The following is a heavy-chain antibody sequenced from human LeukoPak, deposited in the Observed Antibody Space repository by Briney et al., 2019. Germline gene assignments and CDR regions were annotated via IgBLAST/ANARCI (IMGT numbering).Heavy chain of an antibody. Sequence: ASVKVSCKASGGTFSSYAISWVRQAPGQGLEWMGWISGYNGNTNYAQKFQGRVTMTTDTSTTTANMELRSLTSDDTAVYYCARDIVSAMAVYDAFDVWGQGTMVTVSS. CDR1: GGTFSSYA. V-gene: IGHV1-18*01. J-gene: IGHJ3*01. D-gene: IGHD5/OR15-5a*01. CDR2: ISGYNGNT. CDR3: ARDIVSAMAVYDAFDV.